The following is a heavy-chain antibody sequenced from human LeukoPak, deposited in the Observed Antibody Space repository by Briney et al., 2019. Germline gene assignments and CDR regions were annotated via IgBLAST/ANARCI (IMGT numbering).Heavy chain of an antibody. CDR1: GGSISSYY. V-gene: IGHV4-59*08. J-gene: IGHJ4*02. CDR2: IYHSGST. CDR3: ARGRGTAIGFDY. D-gene: IGHD5-18*01. Sequence: SETLSLTCAVSGGSISSYYWSWIRQPPGKGLEWIGYIYHSGSTNYNPSLKSRVTISVDTSKNQFSLKLSSVTAADTAVYYRARGRGTAIGFDYWGQGTLVTVSS.